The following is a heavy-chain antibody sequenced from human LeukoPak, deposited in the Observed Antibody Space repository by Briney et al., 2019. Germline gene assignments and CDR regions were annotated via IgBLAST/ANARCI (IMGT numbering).Heavy chain of an antibody. D-gene: IGHD5-18*01. Sequence: ASVKVSCKASGYTFTGYYMHWVRQAPGQGLEWMGWINPNSGATNYAQKLQGRVTMTTDTSTSTAYMELRSLRSDDTAVYYCARDGGYSYGYFDYWGQGTLVTVSS. CDR2: INPNSGAT. J-gene: IGHJ4*02. CDR1: GYTFTGYY. V-gene: IGHV1-2*02. CDR3: ARDGGYSYGYFDY.